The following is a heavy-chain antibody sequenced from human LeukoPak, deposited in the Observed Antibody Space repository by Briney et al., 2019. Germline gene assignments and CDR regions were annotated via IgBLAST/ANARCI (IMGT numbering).Heavy chain of an antibody. CDR1: GFTFSTYW. D-gene: IGHD3-3*01. V-gene: IGHV3-7*03. J-gene: IGHJ4*02. Sequence: QPGGSLRLSCATSGFTFSTYWMTWVRQAPGKGLEWVANIKQDGSQKYYVDSVKGRFTTSRDNAKNSLYLQMNSLRVEDTAVYYCARDVLGRSGEQLDYWGQGTLVTVSS. CDR3: ARDVLGRSGEQLDY. CDR2: IKQDGSQK.